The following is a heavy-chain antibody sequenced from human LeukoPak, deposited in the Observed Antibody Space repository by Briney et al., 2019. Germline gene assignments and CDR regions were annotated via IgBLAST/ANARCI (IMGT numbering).Heavy chain of an antibody. V-gene: IGHV4-30-4*08. CDR1: GGSISSGGYY. CDR2: IYYSGST. D-gene: IGHD4-11*01. Sequence: PSETLSLTCTVSGGSISSGGYYWSWIRQPPGKGLEWIGYIYYSGSTYYNPSLKSRVTISVDTSKNQFSLKLSSVTAADTAVYYCARAATYSIPNWFDPWGQGTLVTVSS. CDR3: ARAATYSIPNWFDP. J-gene: IGHJ5*02.